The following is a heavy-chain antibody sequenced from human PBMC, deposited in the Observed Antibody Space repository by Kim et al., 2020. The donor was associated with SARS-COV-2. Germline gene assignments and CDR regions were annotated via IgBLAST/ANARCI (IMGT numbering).Heavy chain of an antibody. D-gene: IGHD3-10*01. CDR1: GFPFSSFA. J-gene: IGHJ4*02. CDR2: ISASGATT. V-gene: IGHV3-23*01. Sequence: GGSLRLSCAASGFPFSSFAMSWVRQAPGKGLEWVSTISASGATTYSADSVKGRLTISRDNSKNTLSLQMNSLRAEDTAVYYCAKVQVCFGDAFDSWGQGTLVTVSS. CDR3: AKVQVCFGDAFDS.